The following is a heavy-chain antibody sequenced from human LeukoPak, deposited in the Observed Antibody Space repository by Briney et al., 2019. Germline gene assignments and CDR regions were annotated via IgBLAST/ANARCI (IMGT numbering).Heavy chain of an antibody. V-gene: IGHV3-30*04. Sequence: GGSLRLSCAASGFTFSNYDMHWIRQAPGKGLEWVAVILYDGSNKYYADSVKGRFTISRDNSKSTLYLQMNSLRAEDTAVYYCARGSRRLLRFLGQSKWFDPWGQGTLVTVSS. CDR3: ARGSRRLLRFLGQSKWFDP. J-gene: IGHJ5*02. CDR1: GFTFSNYD. CDR2: ILYDGSNK. D-gene: IGHD3-3*01.